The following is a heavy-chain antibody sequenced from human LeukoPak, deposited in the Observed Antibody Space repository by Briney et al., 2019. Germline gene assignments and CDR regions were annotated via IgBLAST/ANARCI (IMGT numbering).Heavy chain of an antibody. CDR3: ARQGAITGDFDY. CDR2: IYPGDSDT. Sequence: GESLKISCKGSGXSFTSYCIGWVRQMPGKGLEWMGIIYPGDSDTRYSPSFQGHVTIPADKSISTAYLQWSSLKASDTAMYYCARQGAITGDFDYWGQGTLVTVSS. V-gene: IGHV5-51*01. D-gene: IGHD7-27*01. J-gene: IGHJ4*02. CDR1: GXSFTSYC.